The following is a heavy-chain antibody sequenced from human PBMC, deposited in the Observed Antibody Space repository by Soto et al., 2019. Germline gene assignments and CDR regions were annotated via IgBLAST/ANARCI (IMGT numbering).Heavy chain of an antibody. D-gene: IGHD1-26*01. Sequence: QVQLVESGGGVVKPGRSLRLSCAASGFTFSSYGMHWVRQAPGKGLEWVEVISYDGSNKYYADSVKGRFTISRDNSKNTLYLQMNSLRSEYTGVSSCAKGDVGSYYDYWGQGTLVTVSS. CDR2: ISYDGSNK. CDR3: AKGDVGSYYDY. CDR1: GFTFSSYG. V-gene: IGHV3-30*18. J-gene: IGHJ4*02.